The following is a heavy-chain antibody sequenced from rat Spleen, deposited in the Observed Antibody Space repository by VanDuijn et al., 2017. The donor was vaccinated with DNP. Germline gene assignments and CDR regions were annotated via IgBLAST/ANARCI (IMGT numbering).Heavy chain of an antibody. CDR3: ARPGSPYYFDY. Sequence: EVQLVESGGGLVQPGRSLKLSSVASGFTFSNFGMTWVRRAPTKGLEWVATISYDGTITYYRDSVKGRFTISRDNAKSTLYLQMDSLRSEDTATYYCARPGSPYYFDYWGQGVMVTVSS. CDR1: GFTFSNFG. V-gene: IGHV5-29*01. D-gene: IGHD1-4*01. J-gene: IGHJ2*01. CDR2: ISYDGTIT.